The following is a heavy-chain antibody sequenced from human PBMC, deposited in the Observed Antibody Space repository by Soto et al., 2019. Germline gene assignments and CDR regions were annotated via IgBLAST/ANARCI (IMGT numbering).Heavy chain of an antibody. CDR1: GGSISSYY. Sequence: QVQLQESGPGLVKHSETLSLTCTVSGGSISSYYWSWIRQPPGKGLEWIGYIYDSGSTNYNPSLKRRVTISVDTSENQFSLKLSSVTAADTAVYYCATHNDRGDPGPLGYWGQGTLVTVSS. CDR2: IYDSGST. CDR3: ATHNDRGDPGPLGY. J-gene: IGHJ4*02. V-gene: IGHV4-4*09. D-gene: IGHD1-1*01.